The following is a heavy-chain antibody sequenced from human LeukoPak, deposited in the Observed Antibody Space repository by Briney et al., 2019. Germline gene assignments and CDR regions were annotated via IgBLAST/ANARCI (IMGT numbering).Heavy chain of an antibody. Sequence: GASVKVSCKTSGYTFTNYYMHWVRQAPGQGLKWMGIINPSDGSTSYEQKFQGRVTMTRDTSTSTVYMELNSLRSEDTAVYYCARGGPRGETAMVLTYWGQGTLVTVSS. CDR2: INPSDGST. D-gene: IGHD5-18*01. J-gene: IGHJ4*02. V-gene: IGHV1-46*01. CDR3: ARGGPRGETAMVLTY. CDR1: GYTFTNYY.